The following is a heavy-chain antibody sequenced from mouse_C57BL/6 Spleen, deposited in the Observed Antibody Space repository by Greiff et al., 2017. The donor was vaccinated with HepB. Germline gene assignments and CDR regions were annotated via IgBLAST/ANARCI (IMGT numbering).Heavy chain of an antibody. CDR3: ARPYYGSSGYFDV. CDR2: IYPGDGDT. V-gene: IGHV1-80*01. CDR1: GYAFSSYW. Sequence: VQLQQSGAELVKPGASVKISCKASGYAFSSYWMNWVKQRPGKGLEWIGQIYPGDGDTNYNGKFKGKATLTADKSSSTAYMQLSSLTSEDSAVYFCARPYYGSSGYFDVWGTGTTVTVSS. D-gene: IGHD1-1*01. J-gene: IGHJ1*03.